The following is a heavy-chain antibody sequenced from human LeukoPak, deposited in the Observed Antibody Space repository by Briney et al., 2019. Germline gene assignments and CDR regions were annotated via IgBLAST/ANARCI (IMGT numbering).Heavy chain of an antibody. CDR2: IYHSGGT. Sequence: SETLSLTCTVSGYSISSGYYWGWIRQPPGKGLEWIGSIYHSGGTYYNPSLKSRVTISVDTSKNQFSLRLSSVTAADTAVYYCARGVVPAANDAFDIWGQGTMVTVSP. V-gene: IGHV4-38-2*02. CDR3: ARGVVPAANDAFDI. J-gene: IGHJ3*02. D-gene: IGHD2-2*01. CDR1: GYSISSGYY.